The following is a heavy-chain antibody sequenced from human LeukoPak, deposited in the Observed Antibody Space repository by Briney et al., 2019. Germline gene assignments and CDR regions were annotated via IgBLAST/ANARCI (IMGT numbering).Heavy chain of an antibody. CDR2: ISYDGSNK. D-gene: IGHD3-22*01. Sequence: HPGGSLRLSCAASGFTFSSYAMHWVRQAPGKGLEWVAVISYDGSNKYYADSVKGRFTISRDNSKNTLYLQMNSLSAEDTAVYYCAKSRGYYYEKSGPADYWGQGTLVTVSS. V-gene: IGHV3-30-3*02. CDR3: AKSRGYYYEKSGPADY. CDR1: GFTFSSYA. J-gene: IGHJ4*02.